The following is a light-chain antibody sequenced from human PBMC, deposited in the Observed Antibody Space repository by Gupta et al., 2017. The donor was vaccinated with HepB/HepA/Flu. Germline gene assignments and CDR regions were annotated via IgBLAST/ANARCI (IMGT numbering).Light chain of an antibody. V-gene: IGLV2-14*03. Sequence: QPALTQPASVSGSPGQSITISCTGTSSDIGGYNYVSWYQQHPGKAPKLMIYDVSNRPSGVSFRFSGSKSGNTASLTISGLQAEDEADYYCSSYTGSSTVFGTGTEVTVI. CDR2: DVS. J-gene: IGLJ1*01. CDR1: SSDIGGYNY. CDR3: SSYTGSSTV.